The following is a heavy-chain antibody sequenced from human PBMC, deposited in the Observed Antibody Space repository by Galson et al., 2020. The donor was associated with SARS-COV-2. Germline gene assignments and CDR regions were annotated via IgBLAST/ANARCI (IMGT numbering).Heavy chain of an antibody. CDR1: GFTFSSYE. V-gene: IGHV3-48*03. D-gene: IGHD3-10*01. CDR2: ISSSGSTI. CDR3: ARDKAGYGSGSYDR. J-gene: IGHJ4*02. Sequence: GESLKISCAASGFTFSSYEMNWVRQAPGKGLEWVSYISSSGSTIYYADSVKGRFTISRDNAKNSLYLQMNSLRAEDTAVYYCARDKAGYGSGSYDRWGQGTLVTVSS.